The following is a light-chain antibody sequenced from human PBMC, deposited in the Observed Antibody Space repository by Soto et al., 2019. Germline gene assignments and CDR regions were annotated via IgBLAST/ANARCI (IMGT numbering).Light chain of an antibody. CDR2: GAS. CDR3: QQYNNWWT. Sequence: EIMMTQSPATLSVSPGERATLSCRATQSVSNSLAWYQQKPGQAPRLLIYGASTRATGIPARFSGSGSGTEFTLTINSLQSEDFAVYYCQQYNNWWTFGQGTKVDIK. V-gene: IGKV3-15*01. J-gene: IGKJ1*01. CDR1: QSVSNS.